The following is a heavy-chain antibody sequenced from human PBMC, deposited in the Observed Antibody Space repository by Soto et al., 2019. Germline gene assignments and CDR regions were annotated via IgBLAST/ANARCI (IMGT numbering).Heavy chain of an antibody. V-gene: IGHV2-5*01. Sequence: SGPTLVNPTQTLTLTCTFSGFSLSTSGVGVGWIRQPPGKALEWLALIYWNDDKRYSPSLKSRLTITKDTSKNQVVLTMTNMDPVDTATYYCAHRLRRVYSSSWYGGDFDYWGQGTLVTVSS. CDR1: GFSLSTSGVG. CDR2: IYWNDDK. D-gene: IGHD6-13*01. J-gene: IGHJ4*02. CDR3: AHRLRRVYSSSWYGGDFDY.